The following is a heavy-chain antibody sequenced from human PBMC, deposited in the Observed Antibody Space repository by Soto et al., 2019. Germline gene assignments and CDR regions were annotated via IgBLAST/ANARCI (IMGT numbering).Heavy chain of an antibody. CDR1: GFTFSDHY. V-gene: IGHV3-72*01. J-gene: IGHJ4*02. Sequence: EVQLVESGGGLVQPGGSLRLSCAASGFTFSDHYMDWVRQAPGKGLECVVRSRTKANSYSTEYAASVKGRFNISRDESKDSLYLQMNSLKTEDTAVYYCARFSGSYTRGLDYWGQGTLVTVSS. CDR2: SRTKANSYST. CDR3: ARFSGSYTRGLDY. D-gene: IGHD1-26*01.